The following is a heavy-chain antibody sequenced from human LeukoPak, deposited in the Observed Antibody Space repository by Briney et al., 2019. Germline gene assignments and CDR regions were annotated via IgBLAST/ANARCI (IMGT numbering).Heavy chain of an antibody. CDR2: IYYSGST. CDR1: GGSVSSGSYY. Sequence: PSETLSLTCTVSGGSVSSGSYYWSWIRQPPGKGLEWIGHIYYSGSTNYNPSLKSRVTISVDTSKNQFSLKLSSVTAADTAVYYCARDSTTVMADYWGQGTLVTVSS. CDR3: ARDSTTVMADY. J-gene: IGHJ4*02. V-gene: IGHV4-61*01. D-gene: IGHD4-17*01.